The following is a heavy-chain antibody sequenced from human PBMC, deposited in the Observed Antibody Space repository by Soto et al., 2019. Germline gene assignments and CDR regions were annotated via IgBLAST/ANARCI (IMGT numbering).Heavy chain of an antibody. V-gene: IGHV3-30-3*01. J-gene: IGHJ6*02. Sequence: PGGSLRLSCAASGFTFSSYAMHGVRQAPGKGLEWVAFISYDGSNKYYADSVKGRFTISRDNSKNTLYLQMNSLRAEDTAVYYCASPPLWFGEITTSYYYYYGMDVWGQGTTVTVSS. CDR3: ASPPLWFGEITTSYYYYYGMDV. D-gene: IGHD3-10*01. CDR2: ISYDGSNK. CDR1: GFTFSSYA.